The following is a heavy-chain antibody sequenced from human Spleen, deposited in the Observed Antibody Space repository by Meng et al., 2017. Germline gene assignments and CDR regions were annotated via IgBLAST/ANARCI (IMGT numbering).Heavy chain of an antibody. CDR3: AKYSYGLGDYLDS. J-gene: IGHJ4*02. Sequence: GGSLKISCAASGFSFSSYAMSWVRHAPGKGLEWVSALSGGGFTTYYADSVKGRFAISRHNSKNTLYLQMNSLRAEDTALYYCAKYSYGLGDYLDSWGQGALVTVSS. CDR2: LSGGGFTT. D-gene: IGHD3-10*01. CDR1: GFSFSSYA. V-gene: IGHV3-23*01.